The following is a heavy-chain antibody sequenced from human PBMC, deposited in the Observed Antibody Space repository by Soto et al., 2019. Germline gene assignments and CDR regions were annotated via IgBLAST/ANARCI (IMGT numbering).Heavy chain of an antibody. CDR3: VRTSLVVAAATREDY. Sequence: GGSLRLSCAASGFTFSSYWMHWVRQAPGKGLVWVSRINSDGSSASYADSVKGRFTISRDNAKNTLYLQMNSLRAEDTAVYYCVRTSLVVAAATREDYWGQGTLVTVSS. CDR1: GFTFSSYW. D-gene: IGHD2-15*01. CDR2: INSDGSSA. V-gene: IGHV3-74*01. J-gene: IGHJ4*02.